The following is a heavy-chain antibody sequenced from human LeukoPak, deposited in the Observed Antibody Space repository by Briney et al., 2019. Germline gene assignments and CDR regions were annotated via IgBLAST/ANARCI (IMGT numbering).Heavy chain of an antibody. V-gene: IGHV4-59*01. CDR3: ARDRLWELRAFDI. J-gene: IGHJ3*02. CDR1: GGSISSYY. CDR2: IYYSGST. Sequence: PSETLSLTCTVSGGSISSYYWSWIRQPPGKGLEWIGYIYYSGSTNYNPSLKSRVTISVDTSKNQFSLKLSSVTAADTAVYYCARDRLWELRAFDIWGQGTMVTVSS. D-gene: IGHD1-26*01.